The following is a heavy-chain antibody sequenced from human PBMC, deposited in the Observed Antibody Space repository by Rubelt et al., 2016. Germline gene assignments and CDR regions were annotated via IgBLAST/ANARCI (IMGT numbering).Heavy chain of an antibody. CDR2: IIPILGLA. D-gene: IGHD3-22*01. J-gene: IGHJ4*02. CDR3: ARSDTDSSPFDY. Sequence: QVQLVQSGAEVKKPGSSVKVSCKASGGTFSSYAISWVRQAPGQGLEWLGRIIPILGLANYALKFQGSVTITTEKSTRTVYMELSSLRAEDTAVYYCARSDTDSSPFDYWGQGTLVTVSS. V-gene: IGHV1-69*04. CDR1: GGTFSSYA.